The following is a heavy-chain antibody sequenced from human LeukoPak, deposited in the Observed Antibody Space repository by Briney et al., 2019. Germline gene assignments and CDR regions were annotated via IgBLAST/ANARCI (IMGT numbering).Heavy chain of an antibody. Sequence: SVKVSCKASGGTFSSYAISWVRQAPGQGLEWMGRIIPILGIANYAQKFQGRVTITADKSTSTAYMELSSLRSEDTAVYYCARGARSLRPGDDPFDYWGQGTLVTVSS. V-gene: IGHV1-69*04. J-gene: IGHJ4*02. CDR3: ARGARSLRPGDDPFDY. D-gene: IGHD5-12*01. CDR2: IIPILGIA. CDR1: GGTFSSYA.